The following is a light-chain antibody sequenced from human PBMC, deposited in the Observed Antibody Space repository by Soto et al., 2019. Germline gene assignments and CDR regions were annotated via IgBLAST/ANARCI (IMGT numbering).Light chain of an antibody. CDR2: GAS. CDR3: QQFRNCPWT. V-gene: IGKV3D-15*01. CDR1: QSISIN. Sequence: EIVRTHSPVTLSVSPGDRVTLSCRASQSISINLAWYQHKPGQAPRLLIHGASTRANGVPARISGSGSETEFTLTISSLHSEDFAVYYWQQFRNCPWTFGQGTKVEVK. J-gene: IGKJ1*01.